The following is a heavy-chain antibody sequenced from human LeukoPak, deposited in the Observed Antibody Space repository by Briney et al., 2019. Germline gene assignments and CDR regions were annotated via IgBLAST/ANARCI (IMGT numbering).Heavy chain of an antibody. V-gene: IGHV3-9*01. CDR1: GFTFNDYY. CDR2: ISWNSGSI. CDR3: AKDIYYDSSGDFDY. D-gene: IGHD3-22*01. Sequence: GGSLRLSCAASGFTFNDYYMSWIRQAPGKGLEWVSGISWNSGSIGYADSVKGRFTISRDNAKNSLYLQMNSLRAEDTALYYCAKDIYYDSSGDFDYWGQGTLVTVSS. J-gene: IGHJ4*02.